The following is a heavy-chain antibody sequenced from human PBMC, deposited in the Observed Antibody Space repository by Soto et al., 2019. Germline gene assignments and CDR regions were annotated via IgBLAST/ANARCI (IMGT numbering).Heavy chain of an antibody. J-gene: IGHJ4*02. CDR1: GGSISGYY. V-gene: IGHV4-59*01. Sequence: SETLSLTCSVSGGSISGYYWSWIRQAPGKGLEWIGYVYDTGSTSYNPSLQSRVTISVDTSKKQFSLSLRLVAAADTAVYFCARSIAVPSSHIDHWGQGTRVTVSS. CDR3: ARSIAVPSSHIDH. D-gene: IGHD6-6*01. CDR2: VYDTGST.